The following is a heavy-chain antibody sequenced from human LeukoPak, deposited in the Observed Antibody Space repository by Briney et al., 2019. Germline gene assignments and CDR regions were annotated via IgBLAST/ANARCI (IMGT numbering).Heavy chain of an antibody. CDR1: GGSISSYY. V-gene: IGHV4-4*07. CDR2: IYTSGST. J-gene: IGHJ4*02. D-gene: IGHD3-22*01. Sequence: SETLSLTCTVSGGSISSYYWSWIRQPAGKGLEWIGRIYTSGSTNYNPSLKSRVTMSVDTSKNQFSLKLSSVTAADTAVYYCAREDYDSSGYYYFDYWAREPWSPSPQ. CDR3: AREDYDSSGYYYFDY.